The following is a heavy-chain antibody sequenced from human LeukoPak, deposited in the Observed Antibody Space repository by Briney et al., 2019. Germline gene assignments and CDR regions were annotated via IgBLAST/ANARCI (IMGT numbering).Heavy chain of an antibody. CDR2: IIPIFGTA. Sequence: PVKVSCKASGGTFSSYAISWVRQAPGQGLEWMGGIIPIFGTANYAQKFQGRVTITTDESTSTAYMELSSLRSEDTAVYYCAALTGTTIYYYYYMDVWGKGTTVTVSS. CDR3: AALTGTTIYYYYYMDV. J-gene: IGHJ6*03. CDR1: GGTFSSYA. D-gene: IGHD1-7*01. V-gene: IGHV1-69*05.